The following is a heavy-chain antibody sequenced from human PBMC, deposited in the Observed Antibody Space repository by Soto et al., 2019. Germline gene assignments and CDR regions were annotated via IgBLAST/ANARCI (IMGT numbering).Heavy chain of an antibody. CDR2: ISGSGGST. CDR1: GFTFSSYA. J-gene: IGHJ2*01. V-gene: IGHV3-23*01. Sequence: EVQLLESGGGLVQPGGSLRLSCEASGFTFSSYAMSWVRQAPGKGLEWVSAISGSGGSTYYADSVKGRFTISRDNSKNTLYLQMNSLRAEDTAVYYCAKELWGVYGENWYFDLWGRGTLVTVSS. CDR3: AKELWGVYGENWYFDL. D-gene: IGHD3-10*01.